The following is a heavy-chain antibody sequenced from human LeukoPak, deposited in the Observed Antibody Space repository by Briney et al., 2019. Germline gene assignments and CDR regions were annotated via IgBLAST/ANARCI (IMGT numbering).Heavy chain of an antibody. CDR1: GFTFSSYW. CDR3: ARGHPRGWQGVPFDY. J-gene: IGHJ4*02. Sequence: PGGSLRLSCAASGFTFSSYWMSWVRQAPWKGLEWVANIKQDGSEKYYVDSVKGRFTISRDNAKNSLYLQMNSLRAEDTAVYYCARGHPRGWQGVPFDYWGQGTLVTVSS. CDR2: IKQDGSEK. V-gene: IGHV3-7*01. D-gene: IGHD6-19*01.